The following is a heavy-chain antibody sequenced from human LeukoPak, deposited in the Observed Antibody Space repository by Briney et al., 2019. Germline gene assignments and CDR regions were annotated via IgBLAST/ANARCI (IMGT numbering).Heavy chain of an antibody. CDR1: GITLSNYG. CDR2: ISDRGSRT. J-gene: IGHJ4*02. D-gene: IGHD3-22*01. V-gene: IGHV3-23*01. CDR3: AKRGVVIRVILVGFHKEAYYFDS. Sequence: PGGSLRLSCAVSGITLSNYGMSWVRQAPGKGLEWVAGISDRGSRTNYADSVKGRFTISTDHPKNTLCLQMNSLRAEDTAVYFCAKRGVVIRVILVGFHKEAYYFDSWGQGALVTVSS.